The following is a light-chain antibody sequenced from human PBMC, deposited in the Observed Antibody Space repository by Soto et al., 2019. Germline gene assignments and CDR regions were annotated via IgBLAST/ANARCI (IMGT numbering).Light chain of an antibody. Sequence: EVVLTQSPGTLSLSTGERATLSCRASQSLTNSFIAWYQQKPGQAPRLLIYDTSSRASGIPDRFSGSGSGTDFTLTISRLETEDFAVFYCQQYGTSEIILGQGTRLAIK. J-gene: IGKJ5*01. CDR3: QQYGTSEII. CDR2: DTS. V-gene: IGKV3-20*01. CDR1: QSLTNSF.